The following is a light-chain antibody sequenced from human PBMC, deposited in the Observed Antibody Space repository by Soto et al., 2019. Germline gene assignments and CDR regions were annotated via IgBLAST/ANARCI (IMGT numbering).Light chain of an antibody. CDR3: SSYTTRNTEV. J-gene: IGLJ1*01. CDR1: SSDVGAFNY. Sequence: QSVLTQPASVSGSPGQSITISCIGTSSDVGAFNYVSWYQHHPGKAPKLIIYDVTDRPSGVSTRLSASKSGNTASLTISGLQAEDEADYYCSSYTTRNTEVFGTGTKVTVL. V-gene: IGLV2-14*03. CDR2: DVT.